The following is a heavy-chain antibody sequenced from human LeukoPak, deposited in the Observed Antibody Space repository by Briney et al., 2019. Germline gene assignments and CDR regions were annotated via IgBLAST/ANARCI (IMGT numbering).Heavy chain of an antibody. J-gene: IGHJ3*02. V-gene: IGHV1-18*01. CDR1: GYTFTSYG. CDR3: ARVDGWFGELLSGAFDI. Sequence: ASVKVSCKASGYTFTSYGISWVRQAPGQGLEWMGWISAYNGNTNYAQKLQGRVTMTTDTSTSTAYMELRSLRSDDTAVYYCARVDGWFGELLSGAFDIWGQGTMVTVSS. D-gene: IGHD3-10*01. CDR2: ISAYNGNT.